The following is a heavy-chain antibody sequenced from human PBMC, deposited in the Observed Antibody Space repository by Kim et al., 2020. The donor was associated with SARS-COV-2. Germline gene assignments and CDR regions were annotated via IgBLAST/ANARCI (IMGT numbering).Heavy chain of an antibody. CDR3: ATAYSSGYSDAFDI. D-gene: IGHD3-22*01. V-gene: IGHV3-21*01. CDR1: GFTFSSYS. Sequence: GGSLRLSCAASGFTFSSYSMNWVRQAPGKGLEWVSSISSSSSYIYYADSVKGRFTISRDNAKNSLYLQMNSLRAEDTAVYYCATAYSSGYSDAFDIWGQGTMVTVSS. J-gene: IGHJ3*02. CDR2: ISSSSSYI.